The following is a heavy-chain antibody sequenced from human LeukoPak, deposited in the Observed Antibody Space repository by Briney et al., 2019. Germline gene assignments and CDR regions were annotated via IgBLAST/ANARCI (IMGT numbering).Heavy chain of an antibody. V-gene: IGHV1-69*05. CDR3: AGEQAVYTDGANLDY. D-gene: IGHD4/OR15-4a*01. CDR2: IIPIFGTA. J-gene: IGHJ4*02. Sequence: ASEKVSCKASGGTFSSYAISWVRQAPGQGLEWMGRIIPIFGTANYAQKFQGRVTITTDESTSTAYMELSSLRSEDTAVYYCAGEQAVYTDGANLDYWGQGTLDTVSS. CDR1: GGTFSSYA.